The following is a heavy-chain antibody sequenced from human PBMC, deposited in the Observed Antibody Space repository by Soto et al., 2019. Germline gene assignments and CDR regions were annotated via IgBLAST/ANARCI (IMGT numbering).Heavy chain of an antibody. CDR1: GGSISSGGYY. CDR2: IYYSGST. D-gene: IGHD3-3*02. Sequence: SETLSLTCTVSGGSISSGGYYWSWIRQHPGKGLEWIGYIYYSGSTYYNPSLKSRVTIAVDTSKNQFSLKLSSVTAADTAVYYGARVISLPRGPRDYYFDYWGQGTLVTV. J-gene: IGHJ4*02. CDR3: ARVISLPRGPRDYYFDY. V-gene: IGHV4-31*03.